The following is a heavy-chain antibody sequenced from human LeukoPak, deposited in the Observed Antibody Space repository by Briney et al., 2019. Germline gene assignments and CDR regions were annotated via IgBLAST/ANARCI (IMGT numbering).Heavy chain of an antibody. CDR2: IRSKAYGGTT. D-gene: IGHD3-22*01. CDR3: SRRDYYDSSGEYFFDS. Sequence: GGSLRLSCTASGFTFGDYAMSWVRQAPGKGLEWVGIIRSKAYGGTTEYAASVKGRFTISRDDSKSIAYLQMNSLEAEDTAVYYCSRRDYYDSSGEYFFDSWGQGSLVTVSS. V-gene: IGHV3-49*04. CDR1: GFTFGDYA. J-gene: IGHJ4*02.